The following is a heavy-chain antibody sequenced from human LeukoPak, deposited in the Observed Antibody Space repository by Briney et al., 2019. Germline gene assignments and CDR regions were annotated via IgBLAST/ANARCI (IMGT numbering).Heavy chain of an antibody. CDR1: GGSISSGSYY. CDR3: AGWYWYFDL. V-gene: IGHV4-61*02. J-gene: IGHJ2*01. Sequence: PSETLSLTCTVSGGSISSGSYYWSWVRQPAGKGLEWIGRIYTSGSTNYNPSLKSRVTISVDTSKNQFSLKLSSVTAADTAVYYCAGWYWYFDLWGRGTLVTVSS. D-gene: IGHD2-15*01. CDR2: IYTSGST.